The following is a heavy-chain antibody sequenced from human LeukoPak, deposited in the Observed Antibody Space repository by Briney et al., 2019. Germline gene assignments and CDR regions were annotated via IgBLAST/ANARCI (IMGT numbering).Heavy chain of an antibody. Sequence: GGSLRLSCAASGFTFSSYGMHWVRQAPGKGLEWVAVISYDGSNKYYADSVKGRFTISRDNSKITLYLQMNSLRAEDTAVYYCANTMPGAPDYWGQGTLVTVSS. CDR1: GFTFSSYG. J-gene: IGHJ4*02. V-gene: IGHV3-30*18. D-gene: IGHD4/OR15-4a*01. CDR3: ANTMPGAPDY. CDR2: ISYDGSNK.